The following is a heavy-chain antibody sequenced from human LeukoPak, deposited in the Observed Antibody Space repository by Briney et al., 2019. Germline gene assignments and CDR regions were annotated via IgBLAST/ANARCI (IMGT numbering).Heavy chain of an antibody. CDR2: INSDGSST. CDR3: ARESFSFCYDY. D-gene: IGHD3-16*02. Sequence: PGGSLRLSCAASGFTFSSYWMHWVRQAPGKGLVWVSRINSDGSSTSYADSVKGRFTISRDNAKDTLYLQMNSLRAEDTAVYYCARESFSFCYDYWGQGPLVTVSS. V-gene: IGHV3-74*01. CDR1: GFTFSSYW. J-gene: IGHJ4*02.